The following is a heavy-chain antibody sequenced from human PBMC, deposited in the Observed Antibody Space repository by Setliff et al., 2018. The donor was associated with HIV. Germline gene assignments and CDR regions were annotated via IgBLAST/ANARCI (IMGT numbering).Heavy chain of an antibody. V-gene: IGHV1-69*13. CDR3: ARVGVLRSGGFGAFDI. CDR1: GGTFSSYA. D-gene: IGHD3-16*01. CDR2: IIPIFGTT. Sequence: SVKVSCKASGGTFSSYAINWVRQAPGQGLEWMGGIIPIFGTTNFAQKFQGRVTITADESTSTAYMELSSLRSEDTAVYYCARVGVLRSGGFGAFDIWGQGTLVTVS. J-gene: IGHJ3*02.